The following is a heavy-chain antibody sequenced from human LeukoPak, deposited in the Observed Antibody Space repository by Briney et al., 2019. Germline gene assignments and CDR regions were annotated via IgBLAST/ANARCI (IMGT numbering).Heavy chain of an antibody. CDR2: ISNGGGSA. Sequence: PGGSLRLSCAGSGFTFSSYPMSWVRQAPGKGLQWVSAISNGGGSAYYADSVKGRFTISRDNSKSTLYLQMNGLRAEDTAIYYCAARPRMPPRFDNWGQGTLVTVSS. J-gene: IGHJ4*02. CDR1: GFTFSSYP. D-gene: IGHD1-14*01. V-gene: IGHV3-23*01. CDR3: AARPRMPPRFDN.